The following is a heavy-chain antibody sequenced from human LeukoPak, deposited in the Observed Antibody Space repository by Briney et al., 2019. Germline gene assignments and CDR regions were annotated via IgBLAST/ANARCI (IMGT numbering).Heavy chain of an antibody. CDR2: ISSDGRST. V-gene: IGHV3-74*01. J-gene: IGHJ6*02. Sequence: PGGSLRLSCAASGVTFRNYWMHWVRQAPGKGLVWVSRISSDGRSTSYADSVKGRFTVSRDNAKNTLYLQMNSLGAEDTAVYYCARDSFDYQYYYGMDVWGQGTTVTVSS. CDR1: GVTFRNYW. CDR3: ARDSFDYQYYYGMDV.